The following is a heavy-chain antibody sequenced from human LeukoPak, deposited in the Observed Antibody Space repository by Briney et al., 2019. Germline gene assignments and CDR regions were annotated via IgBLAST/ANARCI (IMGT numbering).Heavy chain of an antibody. CDR2: ISSDSSTV. J-gene: IGHJ4*02. CDR3: ARDKTYSDFWL. V-gene: IGHV3-48*01. Sequence: PGGSLRLSCAASGYTFSSYSMNWVRQATGKGLEWISYISSDSSTVYFADSVKGRFTISRDNAKNSLYLQMNSLRAEDTAVYFCARDKTYSDFWLWGQGTLVTVSS. D-gene: IGHD3-3*01. CDR1: GYTFSSYS.